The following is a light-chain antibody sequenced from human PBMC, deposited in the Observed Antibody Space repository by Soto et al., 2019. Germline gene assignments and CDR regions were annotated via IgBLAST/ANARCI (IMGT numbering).Light chain of an antibody. V-gene: IGKV1D-12*01. CDR3: QHYNSYSEA. Sequence: IQMTQSPSSVSASVGDGVTITCRASQGISTSLGWYQQKPGKAPKLLIYAASSLQSGVPSRFSGTGSGTDFTLTISSLQPDDFATYYCQHYNSYSEAFGQGTKVDIK. J-gene: IGKJ1*01. CDR2: AAS. CDR1: QGISTS.